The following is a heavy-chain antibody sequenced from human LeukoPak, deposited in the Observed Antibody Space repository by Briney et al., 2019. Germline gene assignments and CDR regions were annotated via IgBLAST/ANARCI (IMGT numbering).Heavy chain of an antibody. D-gene: IGHD5-24*01. J-gene: IGHJ4*02. Sequence: GASVKVSCKASGYTFTAYYMHWVRQAPGQGLEWMGGIIPIFGTANYAQKFQGRVTITADKSTSTAYMELSSLRSEDTAVYYCARGAGDGWYYFDYWGQGTLVTVSS. CDR3: ARGAGDGWYYFDY. V-gene: IGHV1-69*06. CDR1: GYTFTAYY. CDR2: IIPIFGTA.